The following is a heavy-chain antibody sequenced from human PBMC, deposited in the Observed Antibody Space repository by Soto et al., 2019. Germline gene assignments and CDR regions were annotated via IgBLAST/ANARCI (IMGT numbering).Heavy chain of an antibody. CDR1: GFTFSSYA. V-gene: IGHV3-23*01. D-gene: IGHD1-26*01. J-gene: IGHJ6*02. Sequence: VQLLESGGGLVQPGGSLRLSCAASGFTFSSYAMSWVRQAPGKGLEWVSAISGSGGSTYYADSVKGRFTISRDNSKNTLYLQMNSLRAEDTAVYYCAKVLAGGGYYYYGMDVWGQGTTVTVSS. CDR2: ISGSGGST. CDR3: AKVLAGGGYYYYGMDV.